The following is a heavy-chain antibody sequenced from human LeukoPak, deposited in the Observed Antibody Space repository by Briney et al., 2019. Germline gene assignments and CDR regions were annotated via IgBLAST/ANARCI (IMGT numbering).Heavy chain of an antibody. Sequence: GGSLRLSCAASGFTFSSYAMSWVRQAPGKGLEWVSSISGGGGSTYYADSVKGRFTISRDNSKNTPYLQVNSLRAEDTAVYYCASYDILTGYSRHPLKRWGQGTLVTVSS. CDR3: ASYDILTGYSRHPLKR. D-gene: IGHD3-9*01. J-gene: IGHJ4*02. CDR1: GFTFSSYA. V-gene: IGHV3-23*01. CDR2: ISGGGGST.